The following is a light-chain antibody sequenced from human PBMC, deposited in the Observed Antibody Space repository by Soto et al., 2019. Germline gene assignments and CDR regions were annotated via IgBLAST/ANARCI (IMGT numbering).Light chain of an antibody. CDR2: KAS. CDR3: HQYHNFPRT. Sequence: DIRLTQSASTLSASLGDRVTITWWASQSINGWLAWYQQKTGQAPNLLIYKASTLESGVPSRFSGSGSGTEFTLTVSSLHPDDFATYYCHQYHNFPRTFGQGTRWIS. V-gene: IGKV1-5*03. CDR1: QSINGW. J-gene: IGKJ1*01.